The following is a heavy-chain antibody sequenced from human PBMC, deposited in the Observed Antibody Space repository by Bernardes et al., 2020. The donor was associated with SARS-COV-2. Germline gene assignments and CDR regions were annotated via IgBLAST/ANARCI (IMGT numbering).Heavy chain of an antibody. J-gene: IGHJ3*02. CDR3: ASPRGYVTFDAFDI. V-gene: IGHV3-23*01. D-gene: IGHD5-12*01. CDR2: ISGSGGST. CDR1: GFPFSSYA. Sequence: SLRLSCATSGFPFSSYAISWVRQSPGKGLEWVSAISGSGGSTYYADSVKGRFTISRDNSKNTLYLQMNSLRAEDTAVYYCASPRGYVTFDAFDIWGQGTMVTVSS.